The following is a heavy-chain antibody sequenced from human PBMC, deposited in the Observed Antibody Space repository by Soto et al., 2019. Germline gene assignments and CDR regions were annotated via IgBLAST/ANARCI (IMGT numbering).Heavy chain of an antibody. CDR3: ARLPFEYYYGMDV. CDR2: IYPGDSDT. J-gene: IGHJ6*02. D-gene: IGHD3-9*01. V-gene: IGHV5-51*01. Sequence: GESLKISCNGSGYSFTSYWICWVRQMPGKGLEWMGIIYPGDSDTRYSPSFQGQVTISADKSISTAYLQWSSLKASDTAMYYCARLPFEYYYGMDVWGQGTTVTVSS. CDR1: GYSFTSYW.